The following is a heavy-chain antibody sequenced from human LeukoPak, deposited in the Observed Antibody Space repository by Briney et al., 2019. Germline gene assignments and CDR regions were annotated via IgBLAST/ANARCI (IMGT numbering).Heavy chain of an antibody. CDR1: GGTFSSYA. V-gene: IGHV1-69*13. J-gene: IGHJ4*02. Sequence: ASVKVSCKASGGTFSSYAINWVRQAPGQGLEWMGGFIPIFGTANFAQKFQGRVTITADESTSTAFMYLNSLRSDDTAVYYCVRARYGGNLDSSFDYWGQGTLVTVSS. CDR3: VRARYGGNLDSSFDY. CDR2: FIPIFGTA. D-gene: IGHD4-23*01.